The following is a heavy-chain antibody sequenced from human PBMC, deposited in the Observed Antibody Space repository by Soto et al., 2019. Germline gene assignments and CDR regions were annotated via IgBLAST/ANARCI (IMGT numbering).Heavy chain of an antibody. D-gene: IGHD4-4*01. CDR3: ARDPAIYSGKFDYGLDV. J-gene: IGHJ6*02. Sequence: GGSLRLSCAAPGFTFSNYEMNWVRQAPGKGLEWVSYIGTRGRTIYYADSVKGRFTISRDNAKNSLYLQMNSLRAEDTAVYYCARDPAIYSGKFDYGLDVWGQGTTVTVSS. CDR2: IGTRGRTI. CDR1: GFTFSNYE. V-gene: IGHV3-48*03.